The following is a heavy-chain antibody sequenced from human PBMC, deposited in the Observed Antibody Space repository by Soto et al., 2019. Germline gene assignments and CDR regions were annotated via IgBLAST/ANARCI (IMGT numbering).Heavy chain of an antibody. CDR3: ARERGQLVLRYYFDY. CDR2: IIPIFGTA. J-gene: IGHJ4*02. Sequence: QVQLVQSGAEVKKPGSSVKVSCKASGGTFSSYAISWVRQAPGQGLEWMGGIIPIFGTANYAQKFQGRVTITVDDSTSTAYMELSSLRSEDTAVYDCARERGQLVLRYYFDYWFQGPLVTVSS. CDR1: GGTFSSYA. D-gene: IGHD6-6*01. V-gene: IGHV1-69*01.